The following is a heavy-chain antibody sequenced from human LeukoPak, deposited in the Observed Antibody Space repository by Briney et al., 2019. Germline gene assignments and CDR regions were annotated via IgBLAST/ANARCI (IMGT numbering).Heavy chain of an antibody. Sequence: PGGSLRLSCAASGFDFSSNWMHWVRHAPGQGLVWVSRIKGDGISTNYADSVKGRFTIYRDIAKNTLYLQMNSPRAEDTGVYYCAKDHYWSIDYWGRGTLVTVSS. J-gene: IGHJ4*02. CDR3: AKDHYWSIDY. D-gene: IGHD3-3*01. CDR2: IKGDGIST. V-gene: IGHV3-74*01. CDR1: GFDFSSNW.